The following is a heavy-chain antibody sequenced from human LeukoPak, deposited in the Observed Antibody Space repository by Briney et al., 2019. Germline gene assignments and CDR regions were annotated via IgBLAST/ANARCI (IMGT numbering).Heavy chain of an antibody. J-gene: IGHJ4*02. CDR1: GYTFASYG. CDR3: ARDRWGPGIAAAGTGLFDY. V-gene: IGHV1-18*01. Sequence: WASVKVSCKASGYTFASYGISWVRQAPGQGLEWMGWISAYNGNTNYAQKLQGRVTMTTDTSTSTAYMELRSLRSEDTVVYYCARDRWGPGIAAAGTGLFDYWGQGTLVTVSS. CDR2: ISAYNGNT. D-gene: IGHD6-13*01.